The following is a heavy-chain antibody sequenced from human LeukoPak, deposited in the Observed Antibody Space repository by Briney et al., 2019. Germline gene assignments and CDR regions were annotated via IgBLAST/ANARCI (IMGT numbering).Heavy chain of an antibody. CDR3: ARDSSSFRGFDP. CDR2: IYYGGST. D-gene: IGHD6-6*01. V-gene: IGHV4-59*01. Sequence: SETLSLTCTVSGGSISSYYWSWIRQPPGKGLEWIGYIYYGGSTNYNPSLKSRVTISVDTSKNQFSLKLSSVTAADTAVYYCARDSSSFRGFDPWGQGTLVTVSS. J-gene: IGHJ5*02. CDR1: GGSISSYY.